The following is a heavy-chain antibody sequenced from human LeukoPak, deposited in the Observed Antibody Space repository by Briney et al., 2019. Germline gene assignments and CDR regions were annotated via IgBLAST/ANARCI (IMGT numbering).Heavy chain of an antibody. D-gene: IGHD5-18*01. Sequence: PGRSLRLSCAASGFTFSSYGMHWVRQAPGKGLEWVAVIWYDGSNKYYADSVKGRFTISRDNSKNTLYPQMNSLRAEDTAVYYCARDSKAGTATVFDYWGQGTLVTVSS. CDR3: ARDSKAGTATVFDY. V-gene: IGHV3-33*01. CDR2: IWYDGSNK. J-gene: IGHJ4*02. CDR1: GFTFSSYG.